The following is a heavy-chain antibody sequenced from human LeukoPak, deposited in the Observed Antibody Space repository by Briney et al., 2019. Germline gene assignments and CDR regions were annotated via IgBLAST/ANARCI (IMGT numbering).Heavy chain of an antibody. CDR3: ARDYASGSYWVDY. CDR2: IWYDGSNK. Sequence: GGSLRLSSAASGFTFSSYGMHWVRQAPGKGLEWVAVIWYDGSNKYYADSVKGRFTISRDNSKNTLFLQMNSLRAEDTAVYYCARDYASGSYWVDYWGQGTLVTVSS. D-gene: IGHD3-10*01. V-gene: IGHV3-33*01. CDR1: GFTFSSYG. J-gene: IGHJ4*02.